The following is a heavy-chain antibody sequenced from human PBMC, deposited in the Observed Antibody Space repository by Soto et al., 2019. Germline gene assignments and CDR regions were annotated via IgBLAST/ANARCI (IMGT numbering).Heavy chain of an antibody. CDR3: AAPSIAARQRDY. V-gene: IGHV3-74*01. D-gene: IGHD6-6*01. Sequence: GGSLRLSCAASGFTFSSYWMHWVRQAPGKGLVWVSRINSDGSSTSYADSVKGRFTISRDNAKNTLYLQMNSLRAEDTAVYYCAAPSIAARQRDYWGQGTLVTVSS. CDR2: INSDGSST. J-gene: IGHJ4*02. CDR1: GFTFSSYW.